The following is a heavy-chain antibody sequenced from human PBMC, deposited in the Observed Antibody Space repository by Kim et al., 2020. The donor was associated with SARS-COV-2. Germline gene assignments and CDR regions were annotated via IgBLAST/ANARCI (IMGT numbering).Heavy chain of an antibody. CDR2: IYYSGST. V-gene: IGHV4-39*01. J-gene: IGHJ4*02. D-gene: IGHD1-26*01. CDR3: ARHWGHPSGSYFGFDY. CDR1: GGSISSSSYY. Sequence: SETLSLTCTVSGGSISSSSYYWGWIRQPPGKGLEWIGSIYYSGSTYYNPSLKSRVTISVDTSKNQFSLKLSSVTAADTAVYYCARHWGHPSGSYFGFDYWGQGTLVTVSS.